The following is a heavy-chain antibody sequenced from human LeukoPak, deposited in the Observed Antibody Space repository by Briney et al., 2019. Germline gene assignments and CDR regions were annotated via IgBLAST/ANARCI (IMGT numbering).Heavy chain of an antibody. CDR2: ITGSGGNT. D-gene: IGHD3-9*01. V-gene: IGHV3-23*01. CDR3: AKWGDYDVLTGYYVSDY. Sequence: GGSLRLSCAASGFTFSNYAMSWVRQAPGKGLEWVSAITGSGGNTYYADSVKGRFTISRDNSKNTVFLQMNSLRAEDTAVYYCAKWGDYDVLTGYYVSDYWGQGTLVTVPS. J-gene: IGHJ4*02. CDR1: GFTFSNYA.